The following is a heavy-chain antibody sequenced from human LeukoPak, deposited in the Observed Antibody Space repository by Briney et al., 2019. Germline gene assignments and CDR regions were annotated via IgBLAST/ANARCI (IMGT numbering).Heavy chain of an antibody. CDR1: GYTFTGYY. Sequence: GASVKVSCKASGYTFTGYYMHWVRRAPGQGLEWMGWINPNSGGRNYAQKFQGRVTMTRDTSISTAYMELSRLRSDDTAVYYCAREWAARETLAFDIWGQGTMVTVSS. J-gene: IGHJ3*02. D-gene: IGHD6-6*01. V-gene: IGHV1-2*02. CDR3: AREWAARETLAFDI. CDR2: INPNSGGR.